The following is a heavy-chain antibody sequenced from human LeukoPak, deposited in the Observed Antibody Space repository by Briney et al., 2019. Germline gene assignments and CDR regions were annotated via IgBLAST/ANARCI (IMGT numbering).Heavy chain of an antibody. Sequence: GGSLRLSCATSGFTVSSNYMTWVRQAPGKGLEWVSVIYSGGSTYYADSVKGRFTISRDNSKNTLYLQMNSLRAEDTAVYYCATEKGDSPDYWGQGTLVTVSS. J-gene: IGHJ4*02. CDR2: IYSGGST. D-gene: IGHD2-21*01. V-gene: IGHV3-66*01. CDR3: ATEKGDSPDY. CDR1: GFTVSSNY.